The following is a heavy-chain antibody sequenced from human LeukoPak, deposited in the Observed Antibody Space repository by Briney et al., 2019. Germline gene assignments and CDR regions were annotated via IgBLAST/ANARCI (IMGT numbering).Heavy chain of an antibody. CDR3: ARGWRPFYCSSTSCYMWYFDY. CDR1: GYTFTSYD. D-gene: IGHD2-2*02. Sequence: ASVKISCKASGYTFTSYDINWVRQATGQGLEWMGWMNPNSGNTGYAQKFQGRVTITRNTSISTAQMELSSLKSEDTAVYYCARGWRPFYCSSTSCYMWYFDYWGQGTLVTVSS. J-gene: IGHJ4*02. V-gene: IGHV1-8*03. CDR2: MNPNSGNT.